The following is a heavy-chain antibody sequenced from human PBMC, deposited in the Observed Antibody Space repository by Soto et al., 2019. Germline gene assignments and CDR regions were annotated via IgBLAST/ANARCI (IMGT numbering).Heavy chain of an antibody. CDR3: AREAGSGSPDWDFNL. CDR1: GGSISSGGFS. Sequence: QLQLQESGAGLVKPSQTLSLTCAVSGGSISSGGFSWSWIRQPPGKGLEWIGYIFPSGSTYYNPSLQSRVTISVDTSKHQFSLNMSSVAAADTAVYYCAREAGSGSPDWDFNLWGRGTLVTVSS. J-gene: IGHJ2*01. V-gene: IGHV4-30-2*01. D-gene: IGHD1-26*01. CDR2: IFPSGST.